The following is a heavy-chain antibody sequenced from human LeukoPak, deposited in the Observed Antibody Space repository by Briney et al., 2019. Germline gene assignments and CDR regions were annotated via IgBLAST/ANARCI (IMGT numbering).Heavy chain of an antibody. J-gene: IGHJ4*02. CDR2: IYYSGST. Sequence: PSETLSLTCAVSGYSISSNNWWAWIRQPPGKGLEWIGYIYYSGSTYYNPYNPSLTSRVTISVDTSKNQFSLELSSVTAADTAGYYCARVGFGNTPHPIDYWGQGNLVTVSS. V-gene: IGHV4-28*03. CDR3: ARVGFGNTPHPIDY. CDR1: GYSISSNNW. D-gene: IGHD4-23*01.